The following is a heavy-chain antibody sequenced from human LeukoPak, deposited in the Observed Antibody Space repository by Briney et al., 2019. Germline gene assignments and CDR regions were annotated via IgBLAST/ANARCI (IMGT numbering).Heavy chain of an antibody. J-gene: IGHJ4*02. V-gene: IGHV3-21*01. Sequence: PGGSLRLSCAASGFTFSSYEMNWVRQAPGKGLEWVSSISSSGSYIYYADSVKGRFTVSRDNAKNSLYLQMNSLRAEDTAVYYCARHDGIDYWGQGTLVTVSS. D-gene: IGHD3-22*01. CDR1: GFTFSSYE. CDR2: ISSSGSYI. CDR3: ARHDGIDY.